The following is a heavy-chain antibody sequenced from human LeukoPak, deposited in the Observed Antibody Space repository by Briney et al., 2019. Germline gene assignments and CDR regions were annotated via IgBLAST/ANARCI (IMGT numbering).Heavy chain of an antibody. J-gene: IGHJ6*02. CDR2: IGGIGSI. Sequence: PGGSLRLSCAASGFTFSSYEINWVRQAPGKGLEWVSKIGGIGSIMHADSVKGRFTISTDSAESSVYLQMNSLRAECTAVYYCARRLPYYGMDVWGEGTTVTVSS. CDR3: ARRLPYYGMDV. CDR1: GFTFSSYE. V-gene: IGHV3-48*03.